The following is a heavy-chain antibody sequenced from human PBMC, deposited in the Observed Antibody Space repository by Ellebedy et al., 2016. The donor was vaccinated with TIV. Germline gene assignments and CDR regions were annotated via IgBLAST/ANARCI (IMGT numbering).Heavy chain of an antibody. V-gene: IGHV3-21*01. CDR2: ISGNPQFL. Sequence: GESLKISCAASGFTFSTRRMNWLRQAPGKGLEWVSSISGNPQFLEYTDSVRGRFTISRDNAKNSVFLQMSSLRADDTAVYYCARDATTYLRYGYFDCWGQGTLVTVSS. CDR1: GFTFSTRR. D-gene: IGHD5-12*01. J-gene: IGHJ4*02. CDR3: ARDATTYLRYGYFDC.